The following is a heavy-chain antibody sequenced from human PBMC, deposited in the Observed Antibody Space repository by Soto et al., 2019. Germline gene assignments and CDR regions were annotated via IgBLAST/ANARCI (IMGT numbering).Heavy chain of an antibody. D-gene: IGHD2-15*01. J-gene: IGHJ6*02. CDR3: ARGGYCSGGSCSYYYGMDV. CDR2: MNPNSGNT. CDR1: GYTFTSYD. V-gene: IGHV1-8*01. Sequence: ASVKVSCKASGYTFTSYDINWVRQATGQGLEWMGWMNPNSGNTGYAQKFQGRVTMTRNTSISTAYMELSSLGSEDTAVYYCARGGYCSGGSCSYYYGMDVWGQGTTVTVSS.